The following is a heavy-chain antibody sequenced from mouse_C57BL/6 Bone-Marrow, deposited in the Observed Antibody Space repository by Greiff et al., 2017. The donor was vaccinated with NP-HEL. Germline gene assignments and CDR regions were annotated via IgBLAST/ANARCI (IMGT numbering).Heavy chain of an antibody. J-gene: IGHJ2*01. CDR2: IDPSDSYT. V-gene: IGHV1-59*01. CDR3: ARSTTVVYFDY. D-gene: IGHD1-1*01. Sequence: VQRVESGAELVRPGTSVKLSCKASGYTFTSYWMHWVKQRPGQGLEWIGVIDPSDSYTNYNQKFKGKATLTVDTSSSTAYMQLSSLTSEDSAVYYCARSTTVVYFDYWGQGTTLTVSS. CDR1: GYTFTSYW.